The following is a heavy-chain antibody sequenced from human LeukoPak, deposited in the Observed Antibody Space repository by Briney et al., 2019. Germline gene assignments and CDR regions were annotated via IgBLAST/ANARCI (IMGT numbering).Heavy chain of an antibody. J-gene: IGHJ4*02. CDR2: IKQDGSEK. V-gene: IGHV3-7*04. CDR1: GFTFSSNS. D-gene: IGHD3-22*01. Sequence: PGGSLRLSCAVSGFTFSSNSMNWVRQAPGKGLEWVANIKQDGSEKYHVDSVKGRFTISRDNAKNSLYLQMNSLRAEDTAVYYCARVHYYDLYYFDYWGQGTLVTVSS. CDR3: ARVHYYDLYYFDY.